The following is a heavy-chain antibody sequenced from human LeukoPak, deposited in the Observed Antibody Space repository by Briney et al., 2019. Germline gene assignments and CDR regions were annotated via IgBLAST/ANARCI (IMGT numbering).Heavy chain of an antibody. Sequence: ASLKVSCKASGYTFTSYDINWARHATGEGLDWIRWMNPNSGNTGDAQKFQGRVTMTRNTSISTAYMELSSLRSEDTAVYYCASIYGMDVWGQGTTVTVSS. J-gene: IGHJ6*02. CDR2: MNPNSGNT. CDR1: GYTFTSYD. V-gene: IGHV1-8*01. CDR3: ASIYGMDV.